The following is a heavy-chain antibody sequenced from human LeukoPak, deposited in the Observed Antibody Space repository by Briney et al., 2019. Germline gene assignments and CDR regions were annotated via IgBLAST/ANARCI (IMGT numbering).Heavy chain of an antibody. V-gene: IGHV1-2*02. CDR3: ARAGEYCSSTSCYVLLRAFDI. CDR2: INPNSGGT. D-gene: IGHD2-2*01. J-gene: IGHJ3*02. CDR1: GYTFTGYY. Sequence: ASVKVSCKASGYTFTGYYMHWVRQAPGQGLEWMGWINPNSGGTNYAQKFQGRVTMTRDTSISTAYMELSRLRSDDTAVYYCARAGEYCSSTSCYVLLRAFDIWGQGTMVTVSS.